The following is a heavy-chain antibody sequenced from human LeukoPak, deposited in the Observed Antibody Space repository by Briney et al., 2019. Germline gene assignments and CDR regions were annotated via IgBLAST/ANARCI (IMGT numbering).Heavy chain of an antibody. J-gene: IGHJ6*03. CDR2: ISGSGGRT. Sequence: GGSLRLSCAASGFTFSRYGMSWVRQAPGKGLEWVSAISGSGGRTYYADSVKGRFTISRDNSKNTLYLQMNSLRAEDTAVYNCAKGDFYGSGRDYYYYMDVWGKGTTVTISS. V-gene: IGHV3-23*01. D-gene: IGHD3-10*01. CDR3: AKGDFYGSGRDYYYYMDV. CDR1: GFTFSRYG.